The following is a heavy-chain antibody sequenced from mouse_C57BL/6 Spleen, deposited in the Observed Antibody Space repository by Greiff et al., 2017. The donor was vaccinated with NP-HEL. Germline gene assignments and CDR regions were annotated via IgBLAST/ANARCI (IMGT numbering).Heavy chain of an antibody. J-gene: IGHJ4*01. CDR2: IDPSDSYT. V-gene: IGHV1-59*01. CDR3: AAYYSNSGAMDY. Sequence: QVHVKQPGAELVRPGTSVKLSCKASGYTFTSYWMHWVKQRPGQGLEWIGVIDPSDSYTNYNQKFKDKATLTADKSSSTAYMQLSSLTYEDSAVYYCAAYYSNSGAMDYWGQGTSVTVSS. CDR1: GYTFTSYW. D-gene: IGHD2-5*01.